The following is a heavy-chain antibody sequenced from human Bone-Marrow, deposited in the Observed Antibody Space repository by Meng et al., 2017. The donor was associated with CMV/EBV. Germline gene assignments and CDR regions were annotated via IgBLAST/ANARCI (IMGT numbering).Heavy chain of an antibody. V-gene: IGHV3-7*01. CDR1: GFTFSNYW. CDR2: IKQDGSET. Sequence: GESLKISCAASGFTFSNYWISWVRQAPGKGLEWVANIKQDGSETYYVDSVKGRFTIYRDNAKNSLYLQMNSLRAEDAAVYYCARKLVTTFRCYYYYNDMDVWGQGTTVTVSS. D-gene: IGHD2/OR15-2a*01. J-gene: IGHJ6*02. CDR3: ARKLVTTFRCYYYYNDMDV.